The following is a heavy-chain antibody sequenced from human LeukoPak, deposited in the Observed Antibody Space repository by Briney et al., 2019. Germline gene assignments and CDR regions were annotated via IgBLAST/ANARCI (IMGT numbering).Heavy chain of an antibody. CDR2: ISGSGGTT. CDR1: GFTFSSYG. V-gene: IGHV3-23*01. CDR3: AKDPPTVMANAFHI. D-gene: IGHD5-18*01. J-gene: IGHJ3*02. Sequence: GGSLRLSCAASGFTFSSYGMSWVRQAPGKGLEWVSSISGSGGTTYYADSVKGRFTISRDNSKNTLYLQMNSLRADDTAVYSCAKDPPTVMANAFHIWGQGTMVSVS.